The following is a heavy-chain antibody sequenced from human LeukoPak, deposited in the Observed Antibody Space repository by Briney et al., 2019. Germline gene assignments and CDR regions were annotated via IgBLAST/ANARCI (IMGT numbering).Heavy chain of an antibody. V-gene: IGHV3-23*01. CDR2: ISGSGTST. CDR1: GFTFSNYA. J-gene: IGHJ4*02. D-gene: IGHD3-3*01. CDR3: AKVPDYDFWSGYYSH. Sequence: PGGSLRLSCAASGFTFSNYAMSWVRQAPGKGLEWVSGISGSGTSTYYADSVKGRFTISRDNSKNTLYLQMNSLRAEDTAVYYCAKVPDYDFWSGYYSHWGQGTLVTVSS.